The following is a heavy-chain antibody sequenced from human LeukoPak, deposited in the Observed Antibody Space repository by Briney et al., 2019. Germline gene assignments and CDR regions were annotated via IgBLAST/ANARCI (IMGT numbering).Heavy chain of an antibody. CDR1: GFTFSSYA. Sequence: GGSLRLSCAASGFTFSSYAMSWVRQAPGKGLEWVSTIGGSGDTTFYADSVRGRFTISRDNSNNTLYLQMSSLRAEDTAVYYCAKERSSIPAAANYWGQGALVTVSS. CDR3: AKERSSIPAAANY. D-gene: IGHD6-13*01. V-gene: IGHV3-23*01. J-gene: IGHJ4*02. CDR2: IGGSGDTT.